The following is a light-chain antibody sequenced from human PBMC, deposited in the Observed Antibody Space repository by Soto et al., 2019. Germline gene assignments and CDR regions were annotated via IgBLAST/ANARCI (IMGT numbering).Light chain of an antibody. CDR1: SSDVGGYNY. V-gene: IGLV2-14*01. CDR3: SSYTSSSTRV. Sequence: QSVLTQPASVSGSPGQSITISCTGTSSDVGGYNYVSWYQQHPGKAPKLMIYEVSNRPSGVSNRFSGSKSGNTASLTISGLQAEDEADYYCSSYTSSSTRVSGTG. CDR2: EVS. J-gene: IGLJ1*01.